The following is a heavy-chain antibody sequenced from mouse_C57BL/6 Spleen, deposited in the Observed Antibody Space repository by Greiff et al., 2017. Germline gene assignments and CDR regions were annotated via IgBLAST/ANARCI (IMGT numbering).Heavy chain of an antibody. CDR2: ISSGSSTI. Sequence: EVQGVESGGGLVKPGGSLKLSCAASGFTFSDYGMHWVRQAPEKGLEWVAYISSGSSTIYYADTVKGRFTISRDNAKNTLFLQMTSLRSEDTAMYYCARRPDYYGSSYWYFDVWGTGTTVTVSS. J-gene: IGHJ1*03. D-gene: IGHD1-1*01. CDR3: ARRPDYYGSSYWYFDV. CDR1: GFTFSDYG. V-gene: IGHV5-17*01.